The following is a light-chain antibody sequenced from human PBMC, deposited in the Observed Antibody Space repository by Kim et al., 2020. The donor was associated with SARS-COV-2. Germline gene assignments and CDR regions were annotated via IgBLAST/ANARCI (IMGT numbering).Light chain of an antibody. CDR3: QGWVSSSDHWV. V-gene: IGLV3-21*04. CDR2: YDS. CDR1: NIGSKS. Sequence: SYELTQPPSVSVAPGKTARITCGGNNIGSKSVHWYQQKPGQAPVLVIYYDSDRPSGIPERFSGSNSGNTATLTISRVEAGAEADYYCQGWVSSSDHWVFG. J-gene: IGLJ3*02.